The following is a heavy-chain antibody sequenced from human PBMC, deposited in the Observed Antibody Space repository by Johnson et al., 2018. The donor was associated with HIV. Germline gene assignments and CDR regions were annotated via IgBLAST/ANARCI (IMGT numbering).Heavy chain of an antibody. Sequence: QVRLVESGGGVVQPGGSLRLSCTASGFTFNTYGMHWVRQAPGKGLEWVAVISYDGSNKYYADSVKGRFTISRDNSKNTLYLQMNSLRAEDTAVYYCAREQGSGSYSIHAFDIWGQGTMVTVSS. V-gene: IGHV3-30*19. J-gene: IGHJ3*02. CDR2: ISYDGSNK. CDR1: GFTFNTYG. D-gene: IGHD1-26*01. CDR3: AREQGSGSYSIHAFDI.